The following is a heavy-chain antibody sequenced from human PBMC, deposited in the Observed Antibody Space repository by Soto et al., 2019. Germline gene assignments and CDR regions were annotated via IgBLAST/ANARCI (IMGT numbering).Heavy chain of an antibody. V-gene: IGHV3-7*05. D-gene: IGHD6-19*01. CDR2: IKQDGSEK. CDR1: GFTFSSYW. CDR3: ARTETDSSGWYEDTDY. Sequence: GGSLRLSCAASGFTFSSYWMSWVRQAPGKGLEWVANIKQDGSEKYYVDSVKGRFTISRDNAKNSLYLQMNSLRAEDTAVYYCARTETDSSGWYEDTDYWGQGTLVTVSS. J-gene: IGHJ4*02.